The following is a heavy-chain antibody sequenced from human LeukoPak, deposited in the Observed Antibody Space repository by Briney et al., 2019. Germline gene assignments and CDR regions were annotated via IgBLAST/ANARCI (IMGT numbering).Heavy chain of an antibody. Sequence: GGSLRLSCEASGFTFSNYWMTWVRQAPRKGLEWVANIKQDGSETYYVESVKGRFTISRDNAKNSLFLQMNSLRADDTAVYYCARETFAATARGGDHWGQGTLVTVSS. J-gene: IGHJ4*02. CDR1: GFTFSNYW. D-gene: IGHD6-13*01. CDR3: ARETFAATARGGDH. CDR2: IKQDGSET. V-gene: IGHV3-7*01.